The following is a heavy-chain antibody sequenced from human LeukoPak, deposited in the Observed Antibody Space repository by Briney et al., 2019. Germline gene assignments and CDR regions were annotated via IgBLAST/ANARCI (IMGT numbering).Heavy chain of an antibody. CDR2: TTNRANSYTT. Sequence: PGGSLRPSCEASGFTFSDHYMDWVRQAPGKGLEWVGRTTNRANSYTTEYAASVKGRFTISRDDSKNSLHLQMNSLKIEDTAVYYCARDHYGVQYYYWGQGTLVTVSS. J-gene: IGHJ4*02. CDR3: ARDHYGVQYYY. D-gene: IGHD4-17*01. CDR1: GFTFSDHY. V-gene: IGHV3-72*01.